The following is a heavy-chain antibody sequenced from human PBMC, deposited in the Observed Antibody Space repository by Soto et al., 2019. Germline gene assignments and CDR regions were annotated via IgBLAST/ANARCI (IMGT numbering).Heavy chain of an antibody. CDR1: GFTFSSYG. D-gene: IGHD2-15*01. Sequence: EVQLLESGGGLVQPGGSLRLSCAASGFTFSSYGMSWVRQAPGKGLEWVLGISGSGGSKYYADSVKGRFTIPRENSKNTLYLQMSSLRAEDTAVYYCAKTPWCSGGSCYLPFDYWGQGTLVTVSS. V-gene: IGHV3-23*01. CDR2: ISGSGGSK. J-gene: IGHJ4*02. CDR3: AKTPWCSGGSCYLPFDY.